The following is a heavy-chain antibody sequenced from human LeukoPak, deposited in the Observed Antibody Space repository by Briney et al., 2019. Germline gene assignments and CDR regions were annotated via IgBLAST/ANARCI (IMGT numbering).Heavy chain of an antibody. Sequence: PGGSLRLSCAASGFTFSDYYMSWIRQAPGKGREGVSYISSSGSTIYYADSVKGRFTISRDNAKNSLYLQMNSLRAEDTVVYYCARADFWSGYPAYFDYWGQGTLVTVSS. CDR2: ISSSGSTI. D-gene: IGHD3-3*01. CDR3: ARADFWSGYPAYFDY. CDR1: GFTFSDYY. J-gene: IGHJ4*02. V-gene: IGHV3-11*04.